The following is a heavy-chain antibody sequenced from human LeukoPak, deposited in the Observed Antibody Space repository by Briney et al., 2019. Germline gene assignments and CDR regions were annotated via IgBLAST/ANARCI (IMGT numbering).Heavy chain of an antibody. V-gene: IGHV4-59*12. CDR3: ARDLAYYYDSSGYFDY. D-gene: IGHD3-22*01. CDR2: FYYSGST. J-gene: IGHJ4*02. Sequence: ETLSLPCTVSGGSIISYYWSWIRQPPGKGLEWIGYFYYSGSTNYNPSLKSRLTISVDTPQNQFSLKLSSVTAADTAVYYCARDLAYYYDSSGYFDYWGQGTLVTVSS. CDR1: GGSIISYY.